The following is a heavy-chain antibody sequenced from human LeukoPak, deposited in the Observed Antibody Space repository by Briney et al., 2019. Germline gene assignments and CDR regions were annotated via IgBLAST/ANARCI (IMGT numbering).Heavy chain of an antibody. J-gene: IGHJ4*01. CDR1: GFTFNEYP. Sequence: QPGGSLRLSCAAPGFTFNEYPMHWVRQAPGKGLVWVSRLAGDGSGTNYADSVRGRFTISRDNVKNTLYLQMSTLTAEDTAVYFCARDGFTGPVTAYLDYWGQGTLVTVSS. D-gene: IGHD2-8*02. V-gene: IGHV3-74*01. CDR2: LAGDGSGT. CDR3: ARDGFTGPVTAYLDY.